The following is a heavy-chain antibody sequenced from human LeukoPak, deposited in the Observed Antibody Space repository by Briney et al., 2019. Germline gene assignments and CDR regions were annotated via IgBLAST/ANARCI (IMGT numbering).Heavy chain of an antibody. D-gene: IGHD3-3*01. V-gene: IGHV4-4*07. CDR1: GGSISSYY. J-gene: IGHJ5*02. CDR2: IYTSGST. Sequence: KPSETLSLTCTVSGGSISSYYWSWIRQPAGKGLEWIGRIYTSGSTNYNPSLKSRVTMSVDTSKNQFSLQLSSVTAADTAVYYCAREGVYDFWSGYSSWFDPWGQGTLVTVSS. CDR3: AREGVYDFWSGYSSWFDP.